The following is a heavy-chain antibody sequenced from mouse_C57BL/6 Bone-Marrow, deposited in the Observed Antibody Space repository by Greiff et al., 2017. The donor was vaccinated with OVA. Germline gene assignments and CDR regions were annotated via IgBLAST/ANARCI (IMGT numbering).Heavy chain of an antibody. Sequence: VQLQQSGPGLVQPSQSLSITCTVSGFSLTSYGVHWVRQSPGKGLEWLGVIWRGGSTDYNAAFMSRLSITKDNSKSQVFFKMNRLQADDTAIYYCAKNGEYDYGASYAMDYWGQGTSVTVSS. CDR1: GFSLTSYG. V-gene: IGHV2-5*01. CDR2: IWRGGST. J-gene: IGHJ4*01. D-gene: IGHD2-4*01. CDR3: AKNGEYDYGASYAMDY.